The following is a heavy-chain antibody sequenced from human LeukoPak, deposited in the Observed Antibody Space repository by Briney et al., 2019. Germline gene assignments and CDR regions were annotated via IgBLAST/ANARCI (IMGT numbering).Heavy chain of an antibody. Sequence: GGSLRLSCAASGFTVSSNYMSWVRQAPGKGLEWVSVIYSGGSTYYADSVKGRFTISRDNSKNTLYLQMNSLRAEDTAVYYCARVYYDSSGYYSYYYYYYMDVWGKGTTVTISS. CDR2: IYSGGST. CDR1: GFTVSSNY. D-gene: IGHD3-22*01. CDR3: ARVYYDSSGYYSYYYYYYMDV. V-gene: IGHV3-53*01. J-gene: IGHJ6*03.